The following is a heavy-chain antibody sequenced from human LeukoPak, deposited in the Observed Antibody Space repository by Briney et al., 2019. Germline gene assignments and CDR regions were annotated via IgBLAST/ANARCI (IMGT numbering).Heavy chain of an antibody. D-gene: IGHD3-10*01. Sequence: GGSLRLSCAASGFTFSYYAMHWVRQAPGKGLEWVSDISGYGGSTYYADSVKGRFTISRDNSKNTLYLQMNRLRAEDTAVYYCAKDLSGSSHNWFDPWGQGTLDTVSS. J-gene: IGHJ5*02. CDR2: ISGYGGST. CDR1: GFTFSYYA. V-gene: IGHV3-23*01. CDR3: AKDLSGSSHNWFDP.